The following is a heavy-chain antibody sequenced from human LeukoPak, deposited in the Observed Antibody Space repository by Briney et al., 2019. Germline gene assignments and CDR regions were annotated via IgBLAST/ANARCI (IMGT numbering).Heavy chain of an antibody. CDR2: INHSGST. CDR1: GGSFSGYY. D-gene: IGHD6-19*01. CDR3: ARLSYSSGWDSNTLFDY. Sequence: RPSETLSLTCAVYGGSFSGYYWSWIRQPPGKGLEWIGEINHSGSTNYNPSLKSRVTISVDTSKNQFSLKLSSVTAADTAVYYCARLSYSSGWDSNTLFDYWGQGTLVTVSS. J-gene: IGHJ4*02. V-gene: IGHV4-34*01.